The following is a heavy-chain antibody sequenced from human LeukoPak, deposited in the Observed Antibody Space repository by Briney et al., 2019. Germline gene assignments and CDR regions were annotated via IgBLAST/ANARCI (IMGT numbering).Heavy chain of an antibody. V-gene: IGHV3-30-3*01. Sequence: PGRSLKLSCAASGFTFSSYAMHWVRQAPGKGLEWVAVISYDGSNKYYADSVKGRFTISRDNSKNTLYLQMSSLRAEDTAVYYCAKEGKIAVAAYRMYYFDYWGQGTLVTVSS. CDR1: GFTFSSYA. D-gene: IGHD6-19*01. CDR2: ISYDGSNK. CDR3: AKEGKIAVAAYRMYYFDY. J-gene: IGHJ4*02.